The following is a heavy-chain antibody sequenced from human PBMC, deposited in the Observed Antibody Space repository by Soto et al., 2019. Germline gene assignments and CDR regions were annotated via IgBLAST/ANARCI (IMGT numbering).Heavy chain of an antibody. CDR1: GYSFTSYY. D-gene: IGHD3-10*01. Sequence: ASVKVSCKASGYSFTSYYLHWLRQAPGQGLEWMGIINPGGGSTNYAQKFQGRVTMTRDTSTSTIYMELSSLRYEDTAVYYCARDISYNFDYWGQGTMVTVSS. CDR2: INPGGGST. J-gene: IGHJ4*02. CDR3: ARDISYNFDY. V-gene: IGHV1-46*01.